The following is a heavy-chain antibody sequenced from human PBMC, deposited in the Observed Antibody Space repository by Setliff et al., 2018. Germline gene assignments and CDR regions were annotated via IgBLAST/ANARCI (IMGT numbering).Heavy chain of an antibody. CDR2: ISRSGSTI. V-gene: IGHV3-11*01. CDR3: ARGGRFAHYMDV. J-gene: IGHJ6*03. Sequence: GGSLRLSCAASGFTFSDYYMRWIRQAPGKGLEWVSYISRSGSTIYCADSVKGRFTISRDNAKNSLYLQMNSLRAEDTAVYYCARGGRFAHYMDVWGKGTTVTGSS. CDR1: GFTFSDYY. D-gene: IGHD3-3*01.